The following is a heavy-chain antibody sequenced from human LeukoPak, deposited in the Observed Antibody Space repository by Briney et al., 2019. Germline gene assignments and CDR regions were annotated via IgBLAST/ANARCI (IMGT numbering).Heavy chain of an antibody. D-gene: IGHD5-24*01. CDR3: ARIRDGYNDAYDI. V-gene: IGHV1-46*01. CDR1: GYTFTSYY. CDR2: INPGGDNT. J-gene: IGHJ3*02. Sequence: GASVKVSCKASGYTFTSYYIHWVRQAPGQRLEWMGLINPGGDNTDYAQNFQGRVTMTSDTSARTVYMELTSLISEDTAIYYCARIRDGYNDAYDIWGQGTVVTVPS.